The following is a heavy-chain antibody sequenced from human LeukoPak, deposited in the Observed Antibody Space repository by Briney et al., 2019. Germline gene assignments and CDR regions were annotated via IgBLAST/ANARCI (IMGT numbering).Heavy chain of an antibody. J-gene: IGHJ3*02. CDR3: ARKRVGYCNRTLCRAFDI. CDR2: ISAYNGNT. V-gene: IGHV1-18*01. Sequence: ASVKVSCKASGYTFTSYGISWVRPAPGQGLEWMGWISAYNGNTNYAQKLQGRVTMTTDTSTSTAYMELRSLRSDDTAIYYCARKRVGYCNRTLCRAFDIWGQGTMVTVSS. CDR1: GYTFTSYG. D-gene: IGHD2-2*03.